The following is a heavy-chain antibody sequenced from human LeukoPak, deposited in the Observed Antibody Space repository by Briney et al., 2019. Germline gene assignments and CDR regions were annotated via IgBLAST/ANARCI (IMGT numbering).Heavy chain of an antibody. D-gene: IGHD2-15*01. J-gene: IGHJ4*02. Sequence: ASVKVSCKTSRYTFTSYYMNWVRQAPGPGLEWMGMINPSGGSTSYAQKFQGRVTMTRDTSTSTVYMELNSLTSEDTALYYCARDRSPSARYFNYWGQGTLVTVSS. CDR2: INPSGGST. V-gene: IGHV1-46*01. CDR1: RYTFTSYY. CDR3: ARDRSPSARYFNY.